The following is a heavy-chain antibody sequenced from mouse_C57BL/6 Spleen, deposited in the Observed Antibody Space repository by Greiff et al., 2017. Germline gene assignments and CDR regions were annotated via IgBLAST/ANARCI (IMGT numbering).Heavy chain of an antibody. Sequence: QVQLKQPGAELVRPGSSVKLSCKASGYTFTSYWMHWVKQRPIQGLEWIGNIDPSDSETHYNQKFKDKATLTVDKSSSTAYMQLSSLTSEDSAVYYCARTGYDSDYWGQGTTLTVSS. CDR3: ARTGYDSDY. V-gene: IGHV1-52*01. CDR2: IDPSDSET. CDR1: GYTFTSYW. D-gene: IGHD2-4*01. J-gene: IGHJ2*01.